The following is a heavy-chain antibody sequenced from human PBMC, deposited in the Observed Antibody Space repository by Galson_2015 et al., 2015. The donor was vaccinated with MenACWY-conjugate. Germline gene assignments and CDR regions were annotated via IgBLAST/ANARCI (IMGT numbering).Heavy chain of an antibody. D-gene: IGHD3-22*01. Sequence: QSGAVVIIPLASLKVSFQATGYSFTSHYIGWVRQMPGKGLEWMGIIRPGDSDTRYSPSFQGQVTISADNSITTAYLQWSSLKASYTAMYYSARHDDTLGYPYWGQGTLVTLPS. CDR1: GYSFTSHY. V-gene: IGHV5-51*01. CDR2: IRPGDSDT. CDR3: ARHDDTLGYPY. J-gene: IGHJ4*02.